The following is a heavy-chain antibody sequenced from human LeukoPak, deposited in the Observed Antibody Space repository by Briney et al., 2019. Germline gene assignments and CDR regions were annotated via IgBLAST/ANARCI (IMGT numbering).Heavy chain of an antibody. CDR2: IYSSGST. Sequence: SETLSLTCTVSGGSISSYYWSWIRQPAGKGLEWIGRIYSSGSTNYNPSLKSRVTMSVDTSKNQFSLKLSSVTAADTAVYYCARDLIVPVGLTGSGSYSTDYWGQGTLVSVSS. J-gene: IGHJ4*02. V-gene: IGHV4-4*07. CDR3: ARDLIVPVGLTGSGSYSTDY. CDR1: GGSISSYY. D-gene: IGHD3-10*01.